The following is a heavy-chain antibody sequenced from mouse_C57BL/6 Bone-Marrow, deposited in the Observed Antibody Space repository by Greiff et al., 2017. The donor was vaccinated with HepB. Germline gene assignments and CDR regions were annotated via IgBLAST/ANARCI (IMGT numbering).Heavy chain of an antibody. V-gene: IGHV5-4*01. D-gene: IGHD1-1*01. CDR2: ISDGGSYT. Sequence: EVQVVESGGGLVKPGGSLKLSCAASGFTFSSYAMSWVRQTPEKRLEWVATISDGGSYTYYPDNVKGRFTISRDNAKNNLYLQMSHPKSEDTAMDYCARAYYGSSPFAYWGQGTLVTVSA. CDR1: GFTFSSYA. J-gene: IGHJ3*01. CDR3: ARAYYGSSPFAY.